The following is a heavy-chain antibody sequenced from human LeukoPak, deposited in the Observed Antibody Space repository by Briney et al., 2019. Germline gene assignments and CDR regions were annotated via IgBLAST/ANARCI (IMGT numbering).Heavy chain of an antibody. CDR2: ISYDGSNK. CDR1: GFTFSSYA. Sequence: GGSLRLSCAASGFTFSSYAMHWVRQAPGEGLEWVAVISYDGSNKYYADSVKGRFTISRDNSKNTLYLQMNSLRAEDTAVYYCARDQLDEWLAPIYYYYGMDVWGQGTTVTVSS. J-gene: IGHJ6*02. CDR3: ARDQLDEWLAPIYYYYGMDV. V-gene: IGHV3-30-3*01. D-gene: IGHD6-19*01.